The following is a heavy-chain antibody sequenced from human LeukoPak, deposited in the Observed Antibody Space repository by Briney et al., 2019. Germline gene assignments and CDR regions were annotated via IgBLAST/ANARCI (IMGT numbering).Heavy chain of an antibody. J-gene: IGHJ4*02. CDR3: AILKYDSSGYYRQFDY. Sequence: PGRSLRLSCAASGFTFDDYAMHWVRQAPGKSLEWVSGISWNSGSIGYADSVKGRFTISRDNAKNSLYLQMNSLRAEDTALYYCAILKYDSSGYYRQFDYWGQGTLVTVSS. CDR1: GFTFDDYA. D-gene: IGHD3-22*01. V-gene: IGHV3-9*01. CDR2: ISWNSGSI.